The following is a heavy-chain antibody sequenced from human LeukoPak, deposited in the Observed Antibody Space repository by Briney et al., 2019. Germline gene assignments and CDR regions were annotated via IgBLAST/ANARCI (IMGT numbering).Heavy chain of an antibody. J-gene: IGHJ6*03. Sequence: GSLRLSCAASGFTGRFNYMGWVRQAPREGLEWIPVIYSGGSTYYADYVKGQFTISRDDSKNTLYLQMNSLRAEDTAIYYCARAQWRTYSYYYMDVWGKGTTVTVSS. CDR3: ARAQWRTYSYYYMDV. CDR2: IYSGGST. CDR1: GFTGRFNY. V-gene: IGHV3-53*01. D-gene: IGHD6-19*01.